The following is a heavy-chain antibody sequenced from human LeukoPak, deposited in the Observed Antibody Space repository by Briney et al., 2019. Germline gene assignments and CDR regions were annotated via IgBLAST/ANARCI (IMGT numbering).Heavy chain of an antibody. CDR2: ISGSGGST. D-gene: IGHD2-8*01. V-gene: IGHV3-23*01. J-gene: IGHJ5*02. Sequence: GSLRLSCAASGFTFSSYAMSWVRQAPGKGLEWVSVISGSGGSTYYAASVKGRFTISRDNSKNTLYLQMNSLRAEDTAIYYCAKGLVYLKEGWFDPWGQGTLVTVSS. CDR1: GFTFSSYA. CDR3: AKGLVYLKEGWFDP.